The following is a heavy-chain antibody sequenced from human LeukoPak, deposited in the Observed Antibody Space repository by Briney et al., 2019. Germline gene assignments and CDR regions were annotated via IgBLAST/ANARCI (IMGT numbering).Heavy chain of an antibody. D-gene: IGHD3-22*01. CDR3: ARHDSSGYEGDY. J-gene: IGHJ4*02. CDR1: GGSISSYY. Sequence: SETLSLTCTVSGGSISSYYWSWIRQPPGKGLEWIGYIYYSGSTNYNPSLKSRVTISVDTSNNQFPLKLSSVTAADTAVYYCARHDSSGYEGDYWGQGTLVTVSS. V-gene: IGHV4-59*01. CDR2: IYYSGST.